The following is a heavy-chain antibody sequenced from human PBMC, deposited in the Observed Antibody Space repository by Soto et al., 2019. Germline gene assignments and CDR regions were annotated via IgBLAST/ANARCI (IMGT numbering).Heavy chain of an antibody. CDR2: IHSSGIT. J-gene: IGHJ5*02. D-gene: IGHD2-15*01. CDR1: GDSISTNY. Sequence: LSLTCTVSGDSISTNYWSWIRQPPGKALEWIGYIHSSGITNYNPSLKSRVTIAVETSKNQFSLGLSSVTAADTAVYYCARGGGYCSGGSCYWFDPWGPGTLVTVSS. V-gene: IGHV4-59*01. CDR3: ARGGGYCSGGSCYWFDP.